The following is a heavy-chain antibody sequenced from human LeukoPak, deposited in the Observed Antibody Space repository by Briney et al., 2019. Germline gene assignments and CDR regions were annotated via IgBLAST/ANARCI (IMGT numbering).Heavy chain of an antibody. V-gene: IGHV4-39*01. Sequence: RSSETLSLTCTVSGGSISSSGYYWGWIRQPPGKGLEWIGSVDYTGITSHSPSLKSRVTISVDTSKNQFSLKVSSVSAADTGVYYCVTHPCSSYYYHMDVWGRGTTVTVSS. CDR1: GGSISSSGYY. CDR2: VDYTGIT. D-gene: IGHD6-6*01. CDR3: VTHPCSSYYYHMDV. J-gene: IGHJ6*02.